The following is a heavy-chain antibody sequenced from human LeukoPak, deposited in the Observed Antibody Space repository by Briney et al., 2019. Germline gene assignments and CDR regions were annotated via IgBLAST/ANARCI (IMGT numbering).Heavy chain of an antibody. CDR2: ISSAGTMI. CDR3: ARSVYSSNWYAWDY. CDR1: GFTFSDYY. Sequence: GGSLRLSCAASGFTFSDYYMSWFRQAPGKGLEWVSYISSAGTMIYYADSLKGRFTISRDNAKNSLYLQMNSLRAEDTAVYYCARSVYSSNWYAWDYWGQGTLGTVSS. V-gene: IGHV3-11*01. J-gene: IGHJ4*02. D-gene: IGHD6-13*01.